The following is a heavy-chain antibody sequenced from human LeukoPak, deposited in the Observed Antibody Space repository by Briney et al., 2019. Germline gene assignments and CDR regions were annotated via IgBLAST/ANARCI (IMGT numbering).Heavy chain of an antibody. Sequence: GASVKVSCKASGYTLASYDINWVRQAPGQGLEWMGWMNPNSGNTGYAQKFQGRVTMTRNTSISTAYMELSSLRSEDTAVYYCARGWAHRNTAMPYWGQGTLVTVSS. CDR1: GYTLASYD. CDR3: ARGWAHRNTAMPY. D-gene: IGHD5-18*01. CDR2: MNPNSGNT. V-gene: IGHV1-8*01. J-gene: IGHJ4*02.